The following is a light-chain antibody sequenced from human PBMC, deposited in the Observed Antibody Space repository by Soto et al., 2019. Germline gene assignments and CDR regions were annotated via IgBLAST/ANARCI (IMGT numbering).Light chain of an antibody. Sequence: EIVMTQSPATLSVSPWERATLSCRASQSVSNFLAWYQQKPGQAPRLLIYDASNRATGIPARFSGGGSGTDFTLTISSLEPEDFAVYYCQVRSNWPTWTFGQGTKVDIK. J-gene: IGKJ1*01. CDR3: QVRSNWPTWT. CDR1: QSVSNF. CDR2: DAS. V-gene: IGKV3-11*01.